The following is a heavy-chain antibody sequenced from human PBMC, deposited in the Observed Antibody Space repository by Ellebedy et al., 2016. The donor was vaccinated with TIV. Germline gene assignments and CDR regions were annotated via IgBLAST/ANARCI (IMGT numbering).Heavy chain of an antibody. V-gene: IGHV3-7*03. J-gene: IGHJ4*02. CDR3: ARGGYGRPFDC. D-gene: IGHD5-12*01. Sequence: GGSLRLSCAASGFTFSKYWMKWVRQAPGKGLEWVANIKQDGSEKYYVDSVKGRFTISRDNAKNSLFLQMNSLRVEDTAVYFCARGGYGRPFDCWGQGTLVTVSS. CDR1: GFTFSKYW. CDR2: IKQDGSEK.